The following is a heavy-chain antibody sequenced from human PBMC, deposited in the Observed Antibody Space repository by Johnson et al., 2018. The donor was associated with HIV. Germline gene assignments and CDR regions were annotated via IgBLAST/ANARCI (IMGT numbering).Heavy chain of an antibody. CDR3: ARDQGELRRTHAFDI. Sequence: VQLVESGGGVVQPGRSLRLSCAASGFTFSSYAMHWVRQAPAKGLEWVAVIWYDGSQKYYTDSVKGRFTISRDNSKNTLYLQMNSLRHEDTAVYYCARDQGELRRTHAFDIWGQGTMVTVSS. CDR1: GFTFSSYA. V-gene: IGHV3-30*04. D-gene: IGHD1-14*01. CDR2: IWYDGSQK. J-gene: IGHJ3*02.